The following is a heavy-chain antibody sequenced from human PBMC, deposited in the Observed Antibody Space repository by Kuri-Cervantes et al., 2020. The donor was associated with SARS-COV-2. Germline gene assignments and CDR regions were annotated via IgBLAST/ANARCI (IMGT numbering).Heavy chain of an antibody. Sequence: ASVKVSCKASGYTFTSYYMHWVRQAPGLGLEWMGIINPSGGSTSYAQKFQGRVTMTRDTSTSTVYMELSSLRSEDTAVYYCARAQEHNAQQLAGVDYWGQGTLVTVSS. D-gene: IGHD6-13*01. V-gene: IGHV1-46*01. CDR3: ARAQEHNAQQLAGVDY. CDR1: GYTFTSYY. J-gene: IGHJ4*02. CDR2: INPSGGST.